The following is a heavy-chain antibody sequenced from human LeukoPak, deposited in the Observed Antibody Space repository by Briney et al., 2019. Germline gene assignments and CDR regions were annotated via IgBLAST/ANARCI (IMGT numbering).Heavy chain of an antibody. CDR2: ISSTGYTI. CDR3: AILSHA. CDR1: GFTFSSYE. J-gene: IGHJ5*02. V-gene: IGHV3-48*03. Sequence: GGSLRLSCAASGFTFSSYEMNWVRQAPGKGLEWVSYISSTGYTIYYADSVKGRFTISRDNSKNTVYLQMNSLRAEDTAVYYCAILSHAWGQGTLVTVSS. D-gene: IGHD3-3*02.